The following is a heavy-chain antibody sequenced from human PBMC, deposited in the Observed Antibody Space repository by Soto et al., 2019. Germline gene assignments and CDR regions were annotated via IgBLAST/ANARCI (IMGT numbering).Heavy chain of an antibody. CDR2: INHSGST. CDR1: GGSFNGFY. Sequence: SESLSLTCAVDGGSFNGFYWSWIRQPPGKGLEWIGEINHSGSTNYNPSLKSRVTISVATSEYQFSLKLSSVNATATAVYYCARGKRRPNYYYCGMDVLGQGTTGTASS. D-gene: IGHD6-25*01. CDR3: ARGKRRPNYYYCGMDV. V-gene: IGHV4-34*01. J-gene: IGHJ6*02.